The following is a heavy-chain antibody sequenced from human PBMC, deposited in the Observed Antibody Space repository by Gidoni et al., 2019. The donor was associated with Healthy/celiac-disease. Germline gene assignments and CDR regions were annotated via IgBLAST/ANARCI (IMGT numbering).Heavy chain of an antibody. CDR2: ISSSGSTI. Sequence: EVQLVESGGGLVQPGGSLRLSCAASGFTFSSYEMNWVRQAPGKGLEWVSYISSSGSTIYYEDAVKGRFTISRDNAKNSLYLQMNSLRAEDTAVYYCARDPYYDILTGYFYPYYYGMDVWGQGTTVTVSS. CDR1: GFTFSSYE. D-gene: IGHD3-9*01. CDR3: ARDPYYDILTGYFYPYYYGMDV. V-gene: IGHV3-48*03. J-gene: IGHJ6*02.